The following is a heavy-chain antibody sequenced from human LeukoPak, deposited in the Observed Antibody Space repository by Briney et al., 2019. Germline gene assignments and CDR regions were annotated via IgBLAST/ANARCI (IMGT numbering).Heavy chain of an antibody. CDR1: GGSISSSSYY. D-gene: IGHD2-15*01. CDR2: IYYSGST. CDR3: TSVSKTVVPATIDY. V-gene: IGHV4-39*01. Sequence: SETLSLTCTVSGGSISSSSYYWGWIRQPPGKGLEWIGSIYYSGSTYYNPSVKRRVTISVDTSKDQSSLTLRSVTAADTAVYYCTSVSKTVVPATIDYWGQGTQVTVSS. J-gene: IGHJ4*02.